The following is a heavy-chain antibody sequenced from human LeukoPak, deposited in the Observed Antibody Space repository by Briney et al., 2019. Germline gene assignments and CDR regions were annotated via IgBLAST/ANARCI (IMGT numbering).Heavy chain of an antibody. J-gene: IGHJ4*02. V-gene: IGHV4-39*01. D-gene: IGHD3-22*01. CDR1: GGSISRSSYY. CDR3: ASYSSAIDS. Sequence: SETLSLTCTVSGGSISRSSYYWGWIRQPPGKGLEWIGSIYYSGSTYYNPSLKSRVTISVDTSKNQVSLKLSSVTAADTAVYHCASYSSAIDSWGQGTLVTVSS. CDR2: IYYSGST.